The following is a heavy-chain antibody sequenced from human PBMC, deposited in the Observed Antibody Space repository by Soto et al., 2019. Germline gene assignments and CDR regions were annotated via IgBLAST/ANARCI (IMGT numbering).Heavy chain of an antibody. Sequence: EVQLVESGGDLVKPGGSLRLSCADSGFTFSTYSMIWVRQAPGKGLEWVSAISSSSAYIFYADSVKGRFTISRDNAKNSLYLQMNSLSAEDTAVYYCARGGREITRHLDYRGQGTLVTVSS. D-gene: IGHD3-10*01. J-gene: IGHJ4*02. CDR1: GFTFSTYS. V-gene: IGHV3-21*01. CDR3: ARGGREITRHLDY. CDR2: ISSSSAYI.